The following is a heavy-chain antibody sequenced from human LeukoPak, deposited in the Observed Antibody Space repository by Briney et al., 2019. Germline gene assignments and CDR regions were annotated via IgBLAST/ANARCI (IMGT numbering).Heavy chain of an antibody. V-gene: IGHV3-21*01. CDR2: ISSSSSYI. Sequence: GGSLRLSCAASGFTFSSFAMNWVRQAPGKGLEWVSSISSSSSYIYYADSVKGRFTISRDNAKNSLYLQMNSLRAEDTAVYYCARDSPGYCSGGSCYGPFDYWGQGTLVTVSS. D-gene: IGHD2-15*01. CDR3: ARDSPGYCSGGSCYGPFDY. CDR1: GFTFSSFA. J-gene: IGHJ4*02.